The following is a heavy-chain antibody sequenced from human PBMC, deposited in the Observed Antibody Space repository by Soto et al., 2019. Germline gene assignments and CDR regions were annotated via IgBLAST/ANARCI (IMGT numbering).Heavy chain of an antibody. D-gene: IGHD1-7*01. CDR3: ARARRNWNYWYYFDY. CDR1: GDSVSSNSAA. CDR2: TYYRSKWYN. V-gene: IGHV6-1*01. Sequence: PQTLSLTCVISGDSVSSNSAAWNWIRQSPSRGLEWLGRTYYRSKWYNDYAVSVKSRITINPDTSKNQFSLQLNSVTPEDTAVYYCARARRNWNYWYYFDYWGQGTLVTVSS. J-gene: IGHJ4*02.